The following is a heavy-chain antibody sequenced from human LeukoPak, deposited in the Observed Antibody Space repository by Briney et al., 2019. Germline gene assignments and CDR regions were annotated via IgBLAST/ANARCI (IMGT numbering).Heavy chain of an antibody. V-gene: IGHV5-51*01. CDR1: GYTFTSNW. J-gene: IGHJ5*02. CDR3: ARQYYETLTGPNWFDG. D-gene: IGHD3-9*01. Sequence: ASVKVSCKGSGYTFTSNWIGWVRQMPGKGLEWMGIILPSNSDTRYSPSFKGLVTMSVDKSISTAYLQWTSLKASGTAMYYCARQYYETLTGPNWFDGWGQGTLVTVSS. CDR2: ILPSNSDT.